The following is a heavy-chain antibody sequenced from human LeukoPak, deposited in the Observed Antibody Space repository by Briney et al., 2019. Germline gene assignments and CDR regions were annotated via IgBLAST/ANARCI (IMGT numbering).Heavy chain of an antibody. J-gene: IGHJ4*02. Sequence: PGGSLRLSCAASGFTLSSYSMNWVRQAPGKGLEWVSRINWNGGSTAYADSVKGRFTISRDNAKNSLYLQMNSLRADDTALYYCARPFGQLSSSYFDYWGQGTLVTVSS. CDR3: ARPFGQLSSSYFDY. V-gene: IGHV3-20*04. CDR1: GFTLSSYS. CDR2: INWNGGST. D-gene: IGHD3-10*01.